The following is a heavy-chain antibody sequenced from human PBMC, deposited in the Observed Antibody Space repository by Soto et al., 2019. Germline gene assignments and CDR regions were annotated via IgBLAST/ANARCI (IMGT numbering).Heavy chain of an antibody. D-gene: IGHD2-21*01. CDR3: TRLGAYYKLFAS. CDR2: IYYAGTT. Sequence: PSETLSLTCTVSGGSISSYYWAWIRQPPGKGLEWIGYIYYAGTTSYNPSLKSRVSITLETSKSQFSLRLTSVTASDTAVYYCTRLGAYYKLFASWGQGTVVTVSS. J-gene: IGHJ5*01. V-gene: IGHV4-59*08. CDR1: GGSISSYY.